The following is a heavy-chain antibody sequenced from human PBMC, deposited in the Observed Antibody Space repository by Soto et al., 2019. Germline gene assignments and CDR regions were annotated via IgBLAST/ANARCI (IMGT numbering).Heavy chain of an antibody. V-gene: IGHV3-7*03. Sequence: EVQLVQSGGGLVQPGGSLRLSCVGSGFTFTDFYMNWVRQAPGKGLEWVANIRPDGSETNYVESGKGRFTTSRDNAKNSLFLQMNSQIADGVAVYDSAGGEGHDYTYGGQGLLFTVSS. CDR3: AGGEGHDYTY. J-gene: IGHJ4*02. D-gene: IGHD4-4*01. CDR1: GFTFTDFY. CDR2: IRPDGSET.